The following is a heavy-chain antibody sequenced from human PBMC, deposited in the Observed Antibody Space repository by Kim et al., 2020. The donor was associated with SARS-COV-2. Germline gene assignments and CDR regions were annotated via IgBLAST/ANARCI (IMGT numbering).Heavy chain of an antibody. Sequence: SETLSLTCAVYGGSFSGYYWSWIRQPPGKGLERIGEINHSGSTNNNPSPTSQVPISVSTSKNQFSLKLSPLTAADTAVYYCARDPGYYFASGSYIIYSLFYYYGMDVWGQGTTVTVSS. V-gene: IGHV4-34*01. CDR2: INHSGST. CDR1: GGSFSGYY. J-gene: IGHJ6*02. D-gene: IGHD3-10*01. CDR3: ARDPGYYFASGSYIIYSLFYYYGMDV.